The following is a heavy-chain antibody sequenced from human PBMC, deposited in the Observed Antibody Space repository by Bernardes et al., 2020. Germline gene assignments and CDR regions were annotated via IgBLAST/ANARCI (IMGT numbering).Heavy chain of an antibody. CDR2: IYWDDDK. Sequence: GHTLPHLTLTLALTGRLSVFSLNTMGVGVGWIRQPPRKALEWLALIYWDDDKRYSPSLKSRLTITKDTSKNQVVLTMTNMDPVDTATYYCAHITMIVVVSWGQGTLVTVTS. CDR1: VFSLNTMGVG. D-gene: IGHD3-22*01. CDR3: AHITMIVVVS. J-gene: IGHJ4*02. V-gene: IGHV2-5*02.